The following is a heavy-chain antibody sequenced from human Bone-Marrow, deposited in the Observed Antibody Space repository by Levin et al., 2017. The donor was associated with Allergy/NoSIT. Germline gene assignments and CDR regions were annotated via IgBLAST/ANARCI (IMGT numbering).Heavy chain of an antibody. Sequence: PGGSLRLSCAASGFTFRNYWMSWVRQAPGKGLEWVASIKEDGSEESYVDSVKGRFTIFRDNAANSLSLQMNSLRAEDTAFYYCARSPHDTRDNWFGPWGQGTLVVVSS. D-gene: IGHD2-2*01. CDR1: GFTFRNYW. V-gene: IGHV3-7*01. CDR3: ARSPHDTRDNWFGP. CDR2: IKEDGSEE. J-gene: IGHJ5*02.